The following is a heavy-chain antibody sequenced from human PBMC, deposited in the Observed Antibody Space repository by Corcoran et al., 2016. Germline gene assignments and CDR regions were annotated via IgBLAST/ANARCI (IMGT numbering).Heavy chain of an antibody. V-gene: IGHV1-46*01. J-gene: IGHJ6*02. CDR3: ARPGRAAASPPRDYYYDGMDV. CDR1: GYTFTSYY. CDR2: INPSGGST. D-gene: IGHD6-13*01. Sequence: QVQLVQSGAEVKKPGASVKVSCKASGYTFTSYYMHWVRQAPGHGLEWMGIINPSGGSTSYAQKFQGRVTMTRDTSTSTVYIELSSLRSEDTHAYYCARPGRAAASPPRDYYYDGMDVWGQGTTVTVSS.